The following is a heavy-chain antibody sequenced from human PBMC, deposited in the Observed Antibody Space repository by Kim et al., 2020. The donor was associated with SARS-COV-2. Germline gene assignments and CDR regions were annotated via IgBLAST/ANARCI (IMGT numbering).Heavy chain of an antibody. CDR3: AREVFSNDMDV. J-gene: IGHJ6*02. Sequence: ADSMRGRFTISGDNAKNSLYLQMNSLRAEDTAVYYCAREVFSNDMDVWGQGTTVTVSS. V-gene: IGHV3-7*03.